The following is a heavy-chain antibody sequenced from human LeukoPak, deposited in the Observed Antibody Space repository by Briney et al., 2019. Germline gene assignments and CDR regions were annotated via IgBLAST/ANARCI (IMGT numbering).Heavy chain of an antibody. J-gene: IGHJ4*02. CDR2: IRSKANNYVT. Sequence: GGSLKLSCAASGFTFSGSGIHWVRQASGKGLEWVGRIRSKANNYVTTYAASVKGRFTISRNDSKNTAYLQMNSLKTEDTAVYYCTTDPDEKQPMFDYWGQGTLVTVSS. CDR1: GFTFSGSG. CDR3: TTDPDEKQPMFDY. D-gene: IGHD2-2*01. V-gene: IGHV3-73*01.